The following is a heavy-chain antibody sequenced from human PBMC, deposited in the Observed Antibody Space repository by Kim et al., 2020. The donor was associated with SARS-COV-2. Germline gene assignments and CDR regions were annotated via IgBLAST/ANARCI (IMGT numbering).Heavy chain of an antibody. CDR3: AKDQSGNYYYYSGMDV. V-gene: IGHV3-23*01. CDR2: ISGGGDTI. D-gene: IGHD1-26*01. CDR1: GFRFSSHA. Sequence: GGSLRLSCVASGFRFSSHAMTWVRQAPGKGLERVSIISGGGDTIYYADSVKGRCTVSRDNSKNTLYLQMNSLRAEDTALYFCAKDQSGNYYYYSGMDVWGPGTTVTVSS. J-gene: IGHJ6*02.